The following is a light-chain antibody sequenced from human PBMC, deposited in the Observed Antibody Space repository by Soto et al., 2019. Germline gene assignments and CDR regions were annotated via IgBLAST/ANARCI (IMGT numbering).Light chain of an antibody. V-gene: IGKV1-33*01. CDR1: QDISIY. CDR2: DAS. Sequence: DIQMTQSPSSLSASVGDRVTITCQASQDISIYLNWYQQKPGKAPKLLIYDASNLETGVPSRFSGSVSRTDFTITISSLQPEDIATYYCQEYGDLPPYTFGQGTKLEIK. CDR3: QEYGDLPPYT. J-gene: IGKJ2*01.